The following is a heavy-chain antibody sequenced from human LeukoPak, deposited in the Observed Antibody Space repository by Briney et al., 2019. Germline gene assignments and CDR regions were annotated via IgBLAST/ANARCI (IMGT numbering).Heavy chain of an antibody. CDR1: GFTFSRNW. V-gene: IGHV3-7*01. CDR2: INEDGNEK. D-gene: IGHD1-7*01. J-gene: IGHJ4*02. CDR3: ARDPDAGTTDY. Sequence: GGSLRLSCAASGFTFSRNWMSWVRQAPGKGLEWVANINEDGNEKYYVDSVAGRFTTSRDNAKNSLYLQMNSLRAEDTAVYYCARDPDAGTTDYWGQGTLVTVAS.